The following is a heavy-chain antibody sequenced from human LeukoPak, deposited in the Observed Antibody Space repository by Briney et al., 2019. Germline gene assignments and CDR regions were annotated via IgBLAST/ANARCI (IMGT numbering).Heavy chain of an antibody. J-gene: IGHJ4*02. Sequence: ASVKVSCKASGYTFTSYAMNWVRQAPGQGLEWMGGFDPEDGETIYAQKFQGRVTMTEDTSTDTAYMELSSLRSEDTAVYYCATESAPAGGSYYSYWGQGTLVTVSS. CDR1: GYTFTSYA. D-gene: IGHD1-26*01. CDR3: ATESAPAGGSYYSY. CDR2: FDPEDGET. V-gene: IGHV1-24*01.